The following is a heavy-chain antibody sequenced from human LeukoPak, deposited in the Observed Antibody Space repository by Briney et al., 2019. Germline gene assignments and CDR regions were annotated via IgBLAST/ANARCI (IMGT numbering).Heavy chain of an antibody. V-gene: IGHV3-74*01. J-gene: IGHJ4*02. CDR1: RFTLSTYW. CDR3: ASRDY. CDR2: INSDGSNT. Sequence: GGSLRLSCAASRFTLSTYWMSWVRHVPGKGLVWVSRINSDGSNTNYADSVKGRFTISRDNAKNTLYLQMNSLGADDTAVYYCASRDYWGQGTLVTVSS. D-gene: IGHD5-24*01.